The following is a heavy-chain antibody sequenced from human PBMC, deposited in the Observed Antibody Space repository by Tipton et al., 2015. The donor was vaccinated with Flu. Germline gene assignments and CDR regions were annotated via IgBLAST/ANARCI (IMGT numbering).Heavy chain of an antibody. V-gene: IGHV3-53*01. CDR1: GFTVSSKY. CDR2: IYIGGST. CDR3: ARVREADYAYGMDV. J-gene: IGHJ6*02. Sequence: SLRLSCAASGFTVSSKYMSWVRQAPGKGLEWLSVIYIGGSTYYADAVKGRFTTSRDNSKNTLYVQMNSLRVEDTAVYYCARVREADYAYGMDVWGQGTTVTVSS. D-gene: IGHD3-16*01.